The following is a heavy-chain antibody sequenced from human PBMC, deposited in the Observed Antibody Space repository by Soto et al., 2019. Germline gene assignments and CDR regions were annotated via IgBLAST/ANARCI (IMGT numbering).Heavy chain of an antibody. CDR1: GYLFTAYS. V-gene: IGHV1-46*01. CDR3: AREENCSGGTCYSEYFNR. CDR2: VNPSGGST. Sequence: GASVKVSCKASGYLFTAYSMHWVRLAPGQGLEWMGVVNPSGGSTKYAQNFQGRVTMTRDTSTTTIYMELSSLRSDDTAIYYCAREENCSGGTCYSEYFNRWGQGTLVTVSS. J-gene: IGHJ1*01. D-gene: IGHD2-15*01.